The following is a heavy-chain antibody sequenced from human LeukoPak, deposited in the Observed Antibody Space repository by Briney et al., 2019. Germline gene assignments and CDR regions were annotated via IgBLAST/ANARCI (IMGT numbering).Heavy chain of an antibody. CDR3: ARELRTFDS. CDR2: IKHNGDEL. CDR1: EFTFSTYW. Sequence: GGSLRLSCAASEFTFSTYWMNWVRQAPGKGLEWVANIKHNGDELNYVDSVEDRFTISRDNAKNSLYLHMTGLRAEDTAVYYCARELRTFDSWGQGTLVTVSS. D-gene: IGHD3-16*01. V-gene: IGHV3-7*01. J-gene: IGHJ4*02.